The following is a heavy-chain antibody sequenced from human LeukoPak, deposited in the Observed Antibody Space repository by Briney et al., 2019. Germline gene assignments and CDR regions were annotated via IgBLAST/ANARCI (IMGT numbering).Heavy chain of an antibody. V-gene: IGHV3-21*01. CDR2: ISSSSSYI. J-gene: IGHJ4*02. CDR3: ARGEWSSSPFDY. Sequence: SGGSLRLSCAASGFTFSNAWMSWVRQAPGKGLEWVSFISSSSSYIYYADSVKGRFTISRDNAKKSVYLQMNSLRAEDTAVYYCARGEWSSSPFDYWGQGTLVTVSS. D-gene: IGHD6-6*01. CDR1: GFTFSNAW.